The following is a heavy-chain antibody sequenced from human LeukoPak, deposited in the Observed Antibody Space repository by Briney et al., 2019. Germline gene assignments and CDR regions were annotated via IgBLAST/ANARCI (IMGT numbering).Heavy chain of an antibody. CDR3: ARHAAVEGSSGWSPLWWFGP. V-gene: IGHV4-59*08. Sequence: SETLSLTCTVSGGSIRSYYWSWIRQPPGKGLEWIGYMHHSGSTKHNPYLKSRVTISVDTSKSQFSLKLSSVTAADTAVYYCARHAAVEGSSGWSPLWWFGPWGQGTLVTVSS. J-gene: IGHJ5*02. CDR1: GGSIRSYY. CDR2: MHHSGST. D-gene: IGHD6-19*01.